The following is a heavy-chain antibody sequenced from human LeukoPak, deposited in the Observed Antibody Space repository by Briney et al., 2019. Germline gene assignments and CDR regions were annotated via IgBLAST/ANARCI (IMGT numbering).Heavy chain of an antibody. J-gene: IGHJ5*02. V-gene: IGHV1-69*01. CDR1: GGTFSSYA. CDR3: ARAGAYDSSGYYPRVNWFDP. D-gene: IGHD3-22*01. Sequence: SVKVSCKASGGTFSSYAISWVRQAPGRGLEWMGGIIPIFGTANYAQKFQGRVTITADESTSTAYMELSSLRSEDTAVYYCARAGAYDSSGYYPRVNWFDPWGQGTLVTVSS. CDR2: IIPIFGTA.